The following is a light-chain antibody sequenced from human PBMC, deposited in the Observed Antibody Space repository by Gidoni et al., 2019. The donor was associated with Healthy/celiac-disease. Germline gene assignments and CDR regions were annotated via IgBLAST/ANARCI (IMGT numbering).Light chain of an antibody. V-gene: IGKV3-15*01. Sequence: EIATTQSPATLSVSPGERATLSCRASQSVSSNLAWYQQKPGQAPRLLIYGASTRATGIPARFSGSGSGTEFTLTISSLQSEDFAVYYCQQYNNWPPYTFGQGTKLEIK. CDR3: QQYNNWPPYT. J-gene: IGKJ2*01. CDR1: QSVSSN. CDR2: GAS.